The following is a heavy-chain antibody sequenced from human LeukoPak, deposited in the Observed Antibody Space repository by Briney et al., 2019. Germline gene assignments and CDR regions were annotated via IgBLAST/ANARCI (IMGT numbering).Heavy chain of an antibody. D-gene: IGHD3-22*01. CDR1: GFTFSSYS. Sequence: GGSLRLSCAASGFTFSSYSMNWVRQAPGKGLEWVSSISSSSSYIYYADSVKGRFTISRDNAKNSLYLQMNSLRAEDTALYYCAKENSSGYLGILPYYFDYWGQGTLVTVSS. CDR3: AKENSSGYLGILPYYFDY. J-gene: IGHJ4*02. CDR2: ISSSSSYI. V-gene: IGHV3-21*04.